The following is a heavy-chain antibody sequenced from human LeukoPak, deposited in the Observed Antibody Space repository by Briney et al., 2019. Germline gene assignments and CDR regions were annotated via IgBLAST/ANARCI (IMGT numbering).Heavy chain of an antibody. J-gene: IGHJ3*02. CDR3: ASLTTADAFDI. CDR1: GGSISSYY. CDR2: IYDSGST. Sequence: ASETLSLTCTVSGGSISSYYWSWIRQPPGKGLEWIGYIYDSGSTNYNPSLKSRVTISVDTSKNQFSLKLSSVTAADTAVFYCASLTTADAFDIWGQGTMVTVSS. D-gene: IGHD3-22*01. V-gene: IGHV4-59*01.